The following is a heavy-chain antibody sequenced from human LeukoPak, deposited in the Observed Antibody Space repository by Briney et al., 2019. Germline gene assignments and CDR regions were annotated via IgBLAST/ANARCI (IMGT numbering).Heavy chain of an antibody. J-gene: IGHJ4*02. D-gene: IGHD3-10*01. Sequence: PGGSLRLSCAASGFTFNTFNMNWVRQAPGKGLEWVSSITSGGDYIYYADSVKGRFTTSRDNAKNSLSLQLNSLRAEDTAVYYCTRDLPVPSLVRGIIIYGLIDYWGQGTLVTVSS. V-gene: IGHV3-21*01. CDR2: ITSGGDYI. CDR1: GFTFNTFN. CDR3: TRDLPVPSLVRGIIIYGLIDY.